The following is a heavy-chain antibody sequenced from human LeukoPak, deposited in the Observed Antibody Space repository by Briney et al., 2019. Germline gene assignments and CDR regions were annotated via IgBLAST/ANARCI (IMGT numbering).Heavy chain of an antibody. CDR2: INPNSGGT. CDR1: GYTFTGYY. CDR3: ARDRGGSGTSCYDY. D-gene: IGHD2-2*01. Sequence: GASVKVSCTTSGYTFTGYYIHWVRQAPGQGLEWMGRINPNSGGTNYAQKFQGRVTMTRDTSISTAYMELSRLTSDDTAVYYCARDRGGSGTSCYDYWGQGTLVTVSS. V-gene: IGHV1-2*06. J-gene: IGHJ4*02.